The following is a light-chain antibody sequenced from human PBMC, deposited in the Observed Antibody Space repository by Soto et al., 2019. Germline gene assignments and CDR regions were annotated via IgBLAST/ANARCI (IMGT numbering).Light chain of an antibody. CDR3: QQYNSYSPET. V-gene: IGKV1-5*01. J-gene: IGKJ1*01. CDR2: DAS. CDR1: QSISSW. Sequence: DIQMTQSPSTLSASVGARVTITCRASQSISSWLAWYQQKPGKAPKLLIYDASSLESGVPSRFSGSGSGTEFTLTISSLQPDDFATYCCQQYNSYSPETFGQGTKVEIK.